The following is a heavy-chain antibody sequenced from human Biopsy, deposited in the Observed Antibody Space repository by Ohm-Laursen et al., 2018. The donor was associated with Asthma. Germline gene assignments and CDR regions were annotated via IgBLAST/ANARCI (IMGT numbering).Heavy chain of an antibody. J-gene: IGHJ6*02. Sequence: SETLSLTCSLSSGSGGYMRSGNYYWGWIRQPPGKGLEWIGSIYYSGTTYYNPSLESRVTVSADTSKIQFSLKLSSGTAADTAVYYCVRGSSSWHHGPFHYYYGLDVWGQGTTATVSS. V-gene: IGHV4-39*01. CDR1: SGSGGYMRSGNYY. CDR2: IYYSGTT. CDR3: VRGSSSWHHGPFHYYYGLDV. D-gene: IGHD6-13*01.